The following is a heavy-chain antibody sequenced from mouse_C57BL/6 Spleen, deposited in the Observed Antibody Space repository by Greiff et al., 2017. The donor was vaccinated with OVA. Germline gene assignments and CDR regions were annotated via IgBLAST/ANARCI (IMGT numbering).Heavy chain of an antibody. CDR1: GYTFTSYD. CDR3: ASPYGSSYSWFAY. V-gene: IGHV1-85*01. Sequence: QVQLQQSGPELVKPGASVKLSCKASGYTFTSYDINWVKQRPGQGLEWIGWIYPRDGSTKYNEKFKGKATLTVDTSSSTAYMELHSLTSEDSAVYFCASPYGSSYSWFAYWGQGTLVTVSA. D-gene: IGHD1-1*01. J-gene: IGHJ3*01. CDR2: IYPRDGST.